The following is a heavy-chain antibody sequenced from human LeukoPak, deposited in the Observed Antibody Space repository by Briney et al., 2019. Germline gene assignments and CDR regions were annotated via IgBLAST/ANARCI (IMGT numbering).Heavy chain of an antibody. V-gene: IGHV3-30*02. J-gene: IGHJ6*04. CDR1: GLTFSSYG. Sequence: GGSLRLSCAVSGLTFSSYGMHWVRQAPGKGLEWVAFIRFDGRNKYYVDSVKGRFTISRDNSKNTLYLQMNSLRAEDTAVYYCAELGITMIGGVWGKGTTVTISS. CDR3: AELGITMIGGV. D-gene: IGHD3-10*02. CDR2: IRFDGRNK.